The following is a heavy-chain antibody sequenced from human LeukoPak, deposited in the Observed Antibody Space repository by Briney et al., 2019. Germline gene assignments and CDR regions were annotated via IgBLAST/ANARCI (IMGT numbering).Heavy chain of an antibody. CDR3: ARAPDIVVVPAAMLDY. CDR1: GFTFSSYS. Sequence: GGSLRLSCAASGFTFSSYSMNWVRQAPGKGLEWVSSISSSSSYIYYADSVKGRFTISRDNAKNSLYLQMNSLRAEDTAVYYRARAPDIVVVPAAMLDYWGQGTLVTVSS. J-gene: IGHJ4*02. D-gene: IGHD2-2*01. CDR2: ISSSSSYI. V-gene: IGHV3-21*01.